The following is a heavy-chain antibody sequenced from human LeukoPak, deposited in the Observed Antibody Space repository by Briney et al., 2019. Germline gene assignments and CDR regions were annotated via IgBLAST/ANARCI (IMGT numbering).Heavy chain of an antibody. Sequence: GGSLRLSCAASGFTLTTYAMNWVRQAPGKGLEWVSAVVGNGNTYYADSVKGRFTISRDTSKNMLYLQMNSLRVEDTAIYYCAKARAPDTGWNFDYWGQGTLVTVSS. CDR3: AKARAPDTGWNFDY. V-gene: IGHV3-23*01. J-gene: IGHJ4*02. D-gene: IGHD6-19*01. CDR1: GFTLTTYA. CDR2: VVGNGNT.